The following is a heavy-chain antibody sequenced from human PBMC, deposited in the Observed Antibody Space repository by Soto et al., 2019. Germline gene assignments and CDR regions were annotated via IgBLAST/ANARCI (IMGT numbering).Heavy chain of an antibody. CDR1: GGSFSGYY. CDR3: ASDSEMYSSGWWGVDP. Sequence: SETLSLTCAVYGGSFSGYYWSWIRQPPGKGLEWIGEINHSGSTNYNPSLKSRVTISVDTSKNQFSLKLSSVTAADTAVYYCASDSEMYSSGWWGVDPWGEGTLVT. D-gene: IGHD6-19*01. CDR2: INHSGST. V-gene: IGHV4-34*01. J-gene: IGHJ5*02.